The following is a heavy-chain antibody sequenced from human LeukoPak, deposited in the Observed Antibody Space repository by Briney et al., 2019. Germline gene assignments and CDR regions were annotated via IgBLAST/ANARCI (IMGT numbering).Heavy chain of an antibody. D-gene: IGHD5-24*01. V-gene: IGHV3-23*01. Sequence: PGGSLRVSCAASGFTFNNYALSWVRQAPGRGLEWVSAISDSGGSTYYADSVKGRFTISRDNSQNTLYLQTNSLRAEDTAVYYCAKGDGYNYDNWFDPWGQGTLVTVSS. J-gene: IGHJ5*02. CDR1: GFTFNNYA. CDR3: AKGDGYNYDNWFDP. CDR2: ISDSGGST.